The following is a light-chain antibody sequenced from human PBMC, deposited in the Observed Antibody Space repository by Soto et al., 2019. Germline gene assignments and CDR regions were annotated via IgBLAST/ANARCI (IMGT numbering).Light chain of an antibody. CDR3: SSFAGSNNFPYV. J-gene: IGLJ1*01. CDR2: EGS. CDR1: SNDVGTYNL. V-gene: IGLV2-23*03. Sequence: QSVLTQPASVSGSPGQSITISCTGTSNDVGTYNLVSWYQQHPGKAPKLMIYEGSKRPSGVSYRFSGSKSGNTASLTISGLQAEDEADYYCSSFAGSNNFPYVFGTGTKVTVL.